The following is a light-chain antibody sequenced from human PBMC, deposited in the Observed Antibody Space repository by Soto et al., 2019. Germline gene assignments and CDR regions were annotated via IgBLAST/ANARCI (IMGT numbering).Light chain of an antibody. CDR3: QPYNIHFPYT. CDR2: DTS. CDR1: DNIRSW. Sequence: DILMTQSPSTLSASLGDSVTITCRASDNIRSWLAWYQQRPGDAPKLLIYDTSTLETGVPSRFSGSGSGTEFSLTISSLQPDDAATYYCQPYNIHFPYTFGQGTKLEIK. V-gene: IGKV1-5*01. J-gene: IGKJ2*01.